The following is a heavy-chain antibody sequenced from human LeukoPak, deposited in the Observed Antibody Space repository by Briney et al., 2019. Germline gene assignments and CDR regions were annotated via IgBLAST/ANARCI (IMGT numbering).Heavy chain of an antibody. V-gene: IGHV4-34*01. CDR1: GVSFSGYY. CDR2: INHSGST. Sequence: PSETLSLTCAVYGVSFSGYYWSWIRQPPGKGLEWIGEINHSGSTNYNPSLKSRVTISVDTSKNQFSLKLSSVTAADTAVYYCARHEYYYDSSGPLGDAFDIWGQGTMVTVSS. D-gene: IGHD3-22*01. J-gene: IGHJ3*02. CDR3: ARHEYYYDSSGPLGDAFDI.